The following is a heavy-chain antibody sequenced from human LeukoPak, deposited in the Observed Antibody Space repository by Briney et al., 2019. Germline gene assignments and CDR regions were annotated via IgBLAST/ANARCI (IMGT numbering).Heavy chain of an antibody. V-gene: IGHV3-7*01. CDR3: ARAGGYASSWAY. CDR2: IKQDGSEK. Sequence: GGSLRLSCAASGFTFSSYWMSWVRQAPGKGLEWVANIKQDGSEKNYVDSVKGRFTISRDNAKNSLDLQMNSQRAEDTAVYYCARAGGYASSWAYWGQGTLVTVSS. D-gene: IGHD5-12*01. J-gene: IGHJ4*02. CDR1: GFTFSSYW.